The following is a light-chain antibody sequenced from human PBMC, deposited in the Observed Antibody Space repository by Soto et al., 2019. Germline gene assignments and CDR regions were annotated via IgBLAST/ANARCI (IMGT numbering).Light chain of an antibody. CDR1: QSVSSTY. Sequence: EMVLTQSPGTLSLSPGERATLSCRASQSVSSTYLAWYQQQPGQAPRLLIYGASNRATGIPDRFSGSGSGTDFTLTISRLEPEDFAVYYCQQYGSSSWTFGQGTKVDIK. V-gene: IGKV3-20*01. CDR2: GAS. J-gene: IGKJ1*01. CDR3: QQYGSSSWT.